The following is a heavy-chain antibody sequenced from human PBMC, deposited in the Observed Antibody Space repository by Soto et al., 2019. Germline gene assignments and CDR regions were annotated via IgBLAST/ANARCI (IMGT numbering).Heavy chain of an antibody. CDR3: ARPGYSSSLDY. J-gene: IGHJ4*02. CDR2: IFPSDSDT. CDR1: GYRFTTSW. V-gene: IGHV5-51*01. D-gene: IGHD6-6*01. Sequence: PGESLKISCKSSGYRFTTSWIGWVRQMPGKGLEWMGIIFPSDSDTRYSPSFQAQVTISADKSISTAYLQWSNLKASDTAMYYCARPGYSSSLDYWGQGTLVTVSS.